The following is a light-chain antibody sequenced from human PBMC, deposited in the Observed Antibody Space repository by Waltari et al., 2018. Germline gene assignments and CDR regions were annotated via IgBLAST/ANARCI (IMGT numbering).Light chain of an antibody. J-gene: IGLJ1*01. Sequence: QSALTQPASVSGSPAQSITISCTGTRSDVGTHNYVSWYQQRPGKAPDLIIFDVSNRPSGVSIRFSGSKSGNTASLTISGLQAEDEADYYCNSYTNSGTYVFGSGTKVTVL. CDR1: RSDVGTHNY. CDR3: NSYTNSGTYV. V-gene: IGLV2-14*03. CDR2: DVS.